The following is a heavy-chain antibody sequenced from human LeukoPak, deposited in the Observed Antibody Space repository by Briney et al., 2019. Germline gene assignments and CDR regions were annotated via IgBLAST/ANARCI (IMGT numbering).Heavy chain of an antibody. CDR1: GFTFSSYS. D-gene: IGHD5-12*01. V-gene: IGHV3-21*01. J-gene: IGHJ3*02. CDR2: ISSSSSYI. Sequence: GGSLRLSCAASGFTFSSYSMNWVRQAPGKGLEWVSSISSSSSYIYYADSVKGRFTISRDNAKNSLYLQTNSLRAEDTAVYYCARDKISAINDAFDIWGQGTMVTVSS. CDR3: ARDKISAINDAFDI.